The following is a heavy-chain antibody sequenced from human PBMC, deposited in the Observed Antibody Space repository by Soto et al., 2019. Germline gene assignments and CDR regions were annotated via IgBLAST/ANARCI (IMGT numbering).Heavy chain of an antibody. CDR3: ARDRMVRGVITQWGYYYYGMDV. Sequence: PGGSLRLSCAASGFTFSSYEMNWVRQAPGKGLEWVSYISSSGSTIYYADSVKGRFTISRDNAKNSLYLQMNSLRAEDTAVYYCARDRMVRGVITQWGYYYYGMDVWGQGTTVTVSS. J-gene: IGHJ6*02. CDR2: ISSSGSTI. D-gene: IGHD3-10*01. CDR1: GFTFSSYE. V-gene: IGHV3-48*03.